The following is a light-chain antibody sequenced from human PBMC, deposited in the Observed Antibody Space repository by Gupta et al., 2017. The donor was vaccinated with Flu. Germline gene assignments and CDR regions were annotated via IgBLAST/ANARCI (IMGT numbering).Light chain of an antibody. V-gene: IGKV1-5*03. J-gene: IGKJ1*01. CDR3: QQDNNYSGGT. CDR1: QSISDW. Sequence: DIQMTQSPSTLSASVGDRVTITCRASQSISDWLAWYQQKAGKAPKLLIYKASSLESGVPSRFSGSGSGTEFTLTISSLQPDDFATYYCQQDNNYSGGTFGQGTKVEIK. CDR2: KAS.